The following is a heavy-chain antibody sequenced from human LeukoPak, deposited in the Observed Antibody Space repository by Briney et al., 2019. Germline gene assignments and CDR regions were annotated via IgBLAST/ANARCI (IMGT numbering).Heavy chain of an antibody. CDR1: GFTFSSYE. Sequence: GGSLRLSCAASGFTFSSYEMNWVRQAPGKGLEWVSLISWDGGSTYYADSVKGRFTISRDNSKNTLYLQMNSLRAEDTAVYYCAKTWEAAAAGTDYWGQGTLVTVSS. J-gene: IGHJ4*02. CDR3: AKTWEAAAAGTDY. V-gene: IGHV3-23*01. D-gene: IGHD6-13*01. CDR2: ISWDGGST.